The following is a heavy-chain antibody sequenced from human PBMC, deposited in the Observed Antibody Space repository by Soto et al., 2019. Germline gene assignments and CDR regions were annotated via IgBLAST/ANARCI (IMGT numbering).Heavy chain of an antibody. CDR2: IWYDGSNK. CDR1: GFTFSSYG. J-gene: IGHJ4*02. D-gene: IGHD6-13*01. CDR3: ARDPSGLAGFDY. V-gene: IGHV3-33*01. Sequence: GGSLRLSCAASGFTFSSYGMHWVRQAPGKGLEWVAVIWYDGSNKYYADSVKGRFTISRDNSKNTLYLKMNSLRAEDTAVYYCARDPSGLAGFDYWGQGTLVTVSS.